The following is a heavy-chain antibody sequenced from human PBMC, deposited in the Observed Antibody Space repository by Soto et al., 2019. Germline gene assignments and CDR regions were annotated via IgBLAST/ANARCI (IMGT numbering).Heavy chain of an antibody. D-gene: IGHD2-2*01. CDR2: IYYSGST. CDR1: GGSISSSSYY. V-gene: IGHV4-39*01. J-gene: IGHJ5*02. Sequence: QLQLQESGPGLVKPSETLSLTCTVSGGSISSSSYYWGWIRQPPGKGLEWLGSIYYSGSTYYNPSLKSRVTLSVDTYKNQFSLKLSSVTAADTAVYYCARHRGYRLPAAIVLGWFAPWGQGTLVTVSS. CDR3: ARHRGYRLPAAIVLGWFAP.